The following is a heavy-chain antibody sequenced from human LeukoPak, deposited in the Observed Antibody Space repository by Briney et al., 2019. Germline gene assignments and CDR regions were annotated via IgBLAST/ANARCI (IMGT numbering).Heavy chain of an antibody. V-gene: IGHV1-2*02. CDR1: GYAFSDYY. D-gene: IGHD1-26*01. Sequence: ASVKVSCKASGYAFSDYYVHWVRQAPGQGLEWMGRINPNTGGTNYAQKFQGRVTMTRDTSTSTVYMELSSLRSEDTAVYYCARVRIDEWELPPDYWGQGTLVTVSS. J-gene: IGHJ4*02. CDR3: ARVRIDEWELPPDY. CDR2: INPNTGGT.